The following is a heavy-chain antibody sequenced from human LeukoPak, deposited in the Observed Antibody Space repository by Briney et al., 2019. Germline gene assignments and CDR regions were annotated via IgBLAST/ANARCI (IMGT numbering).Heavy chain of an antibody. Sequence: PGGSLRLSCAASGFTFRDFGMHWVRQAPGKGLEWVAFIRNDGSRDYYPDSVKGRFTISRDNSRSTLDLQMHSLRIEDTAVYYCVKGGSSSHNWFDPWGQGIPVTVSS. V-gene: IGHV3-30*02. J-gene: IGHJ5*02. CDR3: VKGGSSSHNWFDP. D-gene: IGHD6-13*01. CDR1: GFTFRDFG. CDR2: IRNDGSRD.